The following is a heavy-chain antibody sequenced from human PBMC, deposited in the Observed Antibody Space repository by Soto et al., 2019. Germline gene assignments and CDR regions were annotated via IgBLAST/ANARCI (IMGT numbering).Heavy chain of an antibody. D-gene: IGHD1-26*01. V-gene: IGHV3-11*01. CDR1: GVTFSAYY. Sequence: GGSPGLCCAASGVTFSAYYKSWSRQAPGKGLEWVSYISDSGSLTHYGDSVKGRFTISRDNAKASLYLQMDSLRAEDTAIYYCARALVLGVGALRQWVPGT. CDR3: ARALVLGVGALRQ. J-gene: IGHJ4*02. CDR2: ISDSGSLT.